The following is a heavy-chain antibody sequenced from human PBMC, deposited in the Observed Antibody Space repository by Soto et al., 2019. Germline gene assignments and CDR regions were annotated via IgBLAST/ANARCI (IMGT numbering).Heavy chain of an antibody. Sequence: RLSCAASGFTFSTYALHWVRQAPGKGLEWVATVTSDGSNKYHADSVEGRFTISRDDSKNTLYLQLNSLRAEDTAVYYCGRITLKTSVDTFDFWGQGTMVTVSS. D-gene: IGHD3-22*01. V-gene: IGHV3-30-3*01. CDR3: GRITLKTSVDTFDF. J-gene: IGHJ3*01. CDR1: GFTFSTYA. CDR2: VTSDGSNK.